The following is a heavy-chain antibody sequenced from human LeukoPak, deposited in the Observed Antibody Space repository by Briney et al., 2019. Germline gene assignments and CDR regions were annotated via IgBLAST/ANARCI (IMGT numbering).Heavy chain of an antibody. CDR1: GGSISSSTYY. J-gene: IGHJ5*02. V-gene: IGHV4-39*01. D-gene: IGHD2-2*01. CDR2: IYSSGNT. CDR3: ARLQYCSGTSCYWFDP. Sequence: SETLSLTCNVSGGSISSSTYYWGWIRQPPGRGLEWIGSIYSSGNTYKNPSLKSRVTISVDTSKNQVSLKLGSVTAADTAVYYCARLQYCSGTSCYWFDPWGQGTLVTVSS.